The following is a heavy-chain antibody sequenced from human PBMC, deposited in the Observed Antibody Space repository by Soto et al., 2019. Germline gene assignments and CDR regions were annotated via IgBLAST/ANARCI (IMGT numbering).Heavy chain of an antibody. CDR2: IYYSGST. Sequence: SETLSLTCTVSGGSISSSSYYWGWIRQPPGKGLEWIGSIYYSGSTYYNPSLKSRVTISVDTSKNQFSLKLSSVTAADTAVYYCARVYSSSWYPYYYYYGMDVWGQGTTVTVSS. CDR1: GGSISSSSYY. CDR3: ARVYSSSWYPYYYYYGMDV. J-gene: IGHJ6*02. V-gene: IGHV4-39*01. D-gene: IGHD6-13*01.